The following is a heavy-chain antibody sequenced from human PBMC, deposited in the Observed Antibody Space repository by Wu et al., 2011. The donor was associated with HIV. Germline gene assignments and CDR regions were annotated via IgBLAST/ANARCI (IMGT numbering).Heavy chain of an antibody. CDR2: VDPEDGET. CDR1: GYTFTDYY. CDR3: ATGTQPSYCTNGVCPGGCFDI. D-gene: IGHD2-8*01. Sequence: EVQLVQSGAEVKKPGATVKISCKVSGYTFTDYYMHWVQQAPGKGLEWMGLVDPEDGETIYAEKFQGRVTITADTSTDTAYMELSSLRSEDTAVYYCATGTQPSYCTNGVCPGGCFDIWGQGTMVTVSS. J-gene: IGHJ3*02. V-gene: IGHV1-69-2*01.